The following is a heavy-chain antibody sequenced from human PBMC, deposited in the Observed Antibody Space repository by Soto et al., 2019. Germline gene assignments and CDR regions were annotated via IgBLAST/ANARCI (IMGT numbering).Heavy chain of an antibody. Sequence: HPGGSLRLSCAASGFTFSSYAMKWVRQAPGKGLGWVAVISFDGSNKYYADSVKGRFTISRDNSKNTLYLQMNSLRAEDTAVYFCARGPSSLTRFDYWGQGTLVTVSS. CDR1: GFTFSSYA. V-gene: IGHV3-30-3*01. J-gene: IGHJ4*02. CDR3: ARGPSSLTRFDY. D-gene: IGHD2-2*01. CDR2: ISFDGSNK.